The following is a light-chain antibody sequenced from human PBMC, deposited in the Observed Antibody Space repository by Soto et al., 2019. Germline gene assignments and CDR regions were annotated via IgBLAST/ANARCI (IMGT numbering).Light chain of an antibody. CDR3: QQSHSDPWT. V-gene: IGKV1-39*01. Sequence: DIQMTQSPSSLSASVGDRVIITCRASQSISSFLNWYQQKPGKAPKVLIYAASSLHSGGPSRISGSGSGTDFTLTISSLQPEDFATYCCQQSHSDPWTFGQGTKVEIK. CDR2: AAS. J-gene: IGKJ1*01. CDR1: QSISSF.